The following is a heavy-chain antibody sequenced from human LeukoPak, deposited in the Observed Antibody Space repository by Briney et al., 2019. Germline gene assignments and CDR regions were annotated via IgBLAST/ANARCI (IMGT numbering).Heavy chain of an antibody. CDR3: ARDDPLAYCGGDCYSSGYYYGMDV. Sequence: GSSVKVSCKASGGTFSSYAISWVRQAPGQGLERMGGIIPIFGTANYVQKFQGRVTITADESTSTAYMELSSLRSEDTAVYYCARDDPLAYCGGDCYSSGYYYGMDVWGQGTTVTVSS. V-gene: IGHV1-69*01. J-gene: IGHJ6*02. CDR2: IIPIFGTA. D-gene: IGHD2-21*02. CDR1: GGTFSSYA.